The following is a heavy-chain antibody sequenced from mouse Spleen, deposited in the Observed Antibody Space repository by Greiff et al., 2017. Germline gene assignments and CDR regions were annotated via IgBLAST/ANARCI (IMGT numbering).Heavy chain of an antibody. D-gene: IGHD2-4*01. J-gene: IGHJ2*01. CDR2: ISTYYGDA. CDR3: ARSGYDYDASYYFDY. CDR1: GYTFTDYA. Sequence: VQLVESGAELVRPGVSVKISCKGSGYTFTDYAMHWVKQSHAKSLEWIGVISTYYGDASYNQKFKGKATMTVDKSSSTAYMELARLTSEDSAIYYCARSGYDYDASYYFDYWGQGTTLTVSS. V-gene: IGHV1S137*01.